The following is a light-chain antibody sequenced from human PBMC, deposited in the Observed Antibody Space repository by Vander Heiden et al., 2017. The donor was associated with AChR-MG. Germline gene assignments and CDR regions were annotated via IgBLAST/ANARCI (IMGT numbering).Light chain of an antibody. CDR2: GAS. CDR3: QQYNNWPPEYT. J-gene: IGKJ2*01. CDR1: QSVSSN. Sequence: EIVMTQSPATLSVSPGERATLSCRASQSVSSNLAWYQQKPGQAPRLLIYGASTRATGIPARFSGSGSGTEFTLTISSLQSEEFAVYYCQQYNNWPPEYTFGQETKLEIK. V-gene: IGKV3-15*01.